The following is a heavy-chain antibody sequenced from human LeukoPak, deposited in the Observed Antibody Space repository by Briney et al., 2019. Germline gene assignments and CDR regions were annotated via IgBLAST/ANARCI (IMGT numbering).Heavy chain of an antibody. CDR1: GFTVSSNY. CDR3: ARGGVDTMVRGVIRFDY. D-gene: IGHD3-10*01. V-gene: IGHV3-53*01. J-gene: IGHJ4*02. Sequence: GGSLRLSCAASGFTVSSNYMSWVRQAPGKGLEWVSVIYSGGSTYYADSVKGRFTISRDNSKNTLYLQMNSLRAEDTAVYYCARGGVDTMVRGVIRFDYWGQGTLVTVSS. CDR2: IYSGGST.